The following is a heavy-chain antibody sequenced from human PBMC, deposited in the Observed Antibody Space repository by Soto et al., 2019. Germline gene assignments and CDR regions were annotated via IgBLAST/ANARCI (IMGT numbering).Heavy chain of an antibody. CDR2: IYYSGST. CDR3: AGVTQGLQFDY. V-gene: IGHV4-31*03. J-gene: IGHJ4*02. D-gene: IGHD4-4*01. Sequence: SETLSLTCTVSGGSISSGGYYWSWIRQHPGKGLEWIGYIYYSGSTYYNPSLKSRVTISVDTSKNHFALKLGSVTAADTAVYYCAGVTQGLQFDYWGQGTLVTVSS. CDR1: GGSISSGGYY.